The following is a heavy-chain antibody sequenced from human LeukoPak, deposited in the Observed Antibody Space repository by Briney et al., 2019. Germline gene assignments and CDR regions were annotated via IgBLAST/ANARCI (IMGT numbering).Heavy chain of an antibody. CDR2: IIPIFGTA. J-gene: IGHJ6*03. V-gene: IGHV1-69*06. CDR3: ARDRVGQQLVGRKNNYYYMDV. D-gene: IGHD6-13*01. Sequence: ASVKVSCKASGYTFASYAISWVRQAPGQGLEWMGGIIPIFGTANYAQKFQGRVTITADKSTSTAYMELSSLRSEDTAVYYCARDRVGQQLVGRKNNYYYMDVWGKGTTVTISS. CDR1: GYTFASYA.